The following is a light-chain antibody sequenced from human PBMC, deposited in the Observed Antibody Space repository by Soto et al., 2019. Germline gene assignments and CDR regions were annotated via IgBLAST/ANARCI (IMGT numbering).Light chain of an antibody. V-gene: IGLV2-14*01. CDR3: SSYSGSTAFDV. CDR1: SSDVGYYNF. J-gene: IGLJ1*01. CDR2: EVS. Sequence: QSVLTQPASVSGSPGQSITISCTGTSSDVGYYNFVSWYQQHPGKAPKLIIYEVSNRPSGVSNRFSASKSGNTASLTISGLQAEDEADYHCSSYSGSTAFDVFGTGTKVTVL.